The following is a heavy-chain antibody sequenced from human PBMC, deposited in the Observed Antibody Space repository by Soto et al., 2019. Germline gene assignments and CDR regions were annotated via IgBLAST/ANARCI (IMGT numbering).Heavy chain of an antibody. CDR2: ISYDGNNK. CDR1: GFIFSTYG. CDR3: AKDLLLTTITTVGD. V-gene: IGHV3-30*18. Sequence: GGSLRLSCGASGFIFSTYGMHWVRQAPGKGLEWLSVISYDGNNKYYADSVKGRFTISRDNSKNTLWLQMDSLRTEDTAVYYCAKDLLLTTITTVGDWGQGTLVTVSS. D-gene: IGHD4-17*01. J-gene: IGHJ4*02.